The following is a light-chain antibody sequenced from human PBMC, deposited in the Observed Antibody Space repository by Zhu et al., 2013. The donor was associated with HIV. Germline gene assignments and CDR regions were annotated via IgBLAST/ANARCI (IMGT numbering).Light chain of an antibody. Sequence: DIQMTQSPSSLSASVRDRVSITCRASQNISRYLNWYEQKPGKAPKLLIYAASRLHTGVPSRFSGSGSGTEFTLTISRLEPEDFAVYYCQQYGSSPRTFGQGTKVEIK. J-gene: IGKJ2*01. V-gene: IGKV1-39*01. CDR3: QQYGSSPRT. CDR2: AAS. CDR1: QNISRY.